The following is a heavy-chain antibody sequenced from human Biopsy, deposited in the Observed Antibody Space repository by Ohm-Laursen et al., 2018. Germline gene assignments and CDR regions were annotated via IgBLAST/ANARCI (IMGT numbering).Heavy chain of an antibody. Sequence: SETLSLTCTVSGGSVSSNVAYWAWIRQPPGKGLESIGSIFYSDITYYNPSLQSRVTMSVDTSKNQFSLNQTSVTAADTAVYYCAGHPTGFWFDPWGQGTLVIVSS. CDR2: IFYSDIT. V-gene: IGHV4-39*01. CDR3: AGHPTGFWFDP. J-gene: IGHJ5*02. CDR1: GGSVSSNVAY.